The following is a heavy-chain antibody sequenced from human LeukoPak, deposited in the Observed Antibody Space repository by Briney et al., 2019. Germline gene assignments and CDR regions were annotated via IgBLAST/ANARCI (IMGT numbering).Heavy chain of an antibody. CDR3: ANGDSYSSSNWFDP. V-gene: IGHV4-38-2*02. CDR1: GYSISTLSN. D-gene: IGHD6-6*01. CDR2: IYHGGST. Sequence: SETLSLICTVSGYSISTLSNWGWIRQSPGKGLEWVASIYHGGSTYYNPSLKSRVTISMDTSKNQISLKLSSVTAADTAVYYCANGDSYSSSNWFDPWGQGTLVTVSS. J-gene: IGHJ5*02.